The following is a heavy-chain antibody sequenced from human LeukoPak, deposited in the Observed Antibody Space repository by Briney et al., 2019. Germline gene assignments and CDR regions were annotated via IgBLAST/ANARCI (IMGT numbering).Heavy chain of an antibody. CDR2: ISSSGSTI. V-gene: IGHV3-48*03. D-gene: IGHD3-16*02. CDR1: GFTFSSYE. CDR3: ARTPLRLRLGELSPHSVGYFDY. Sequence: GGSLRLSCAASGFTFSSYEMNWVRQAPGKGLEWVSYISSSGSTIYYADSVKGRFTISRDNAKNSLCLQMNSLRAEDTAVYYCARTPLRLRLGELSPHSVGYFDYWGQGTLVTVSS. J-gene: IGHJ4*02.